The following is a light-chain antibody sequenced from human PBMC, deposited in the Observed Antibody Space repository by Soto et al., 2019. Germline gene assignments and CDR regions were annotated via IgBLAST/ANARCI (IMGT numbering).Light chain of an antibody. CDR3: QKYSSVPV. V-gene: IGKV1-27*01. Sequence: DIQMTQSPTSLSASVGDRVTITCRASQDIRNFVAWYQQKPGKAPKLLIYAASTLQSGVPSRFSGSGSGTDFTLTIHSLQREDGATYSCQKYSSVPVFGPGTKEEIK. CDR2: AAS. J-gene: IGKJ3*01. CDR1: QDIRNF.